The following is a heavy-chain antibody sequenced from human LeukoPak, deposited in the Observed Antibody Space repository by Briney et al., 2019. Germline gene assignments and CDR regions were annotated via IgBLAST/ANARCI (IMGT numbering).Heavy chain of an antibody. CDR2: IYTSGST. D-gene: IGHD1-26*01. CDR3: ARGQGQWELLRPYNCFDP. CDR1: GGPISSVSYY. J-gene: IGHJ5*02. V-gene: IGHV4-61*02. Sequence: SETLSLTCAVSGGPISSVSYYWSWIPPPAGKGLEWIVRIYTSGSTNYNPSLKSRVTISVDTSKNQFSLKLSSVTAADTAVYYCARGQGQWELLRPYNCFDPWGQGTLVTVSS.